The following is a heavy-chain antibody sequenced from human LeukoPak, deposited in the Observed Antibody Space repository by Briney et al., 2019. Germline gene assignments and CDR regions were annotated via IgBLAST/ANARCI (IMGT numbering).Heavy chain of an antibody. CDR3: ARAPRIAAADLYYFDN. D-gene: IGHD6-25*01. CDR2: IYSGGST. V-gene: IGHV3-66*01. CDR1: GFXFSNCA. Sequence: PGGSLRLSCAASGFXFSNCAISWVRQAPGKGLEWVSDIYSGGSTYYADSVKGRFSISRDKSKNTLYLQMNSLRVEDTAVYYCARAPRIAAADLYYFDNWGQGTLVTVSS. J-gene: IGHJ4*02.